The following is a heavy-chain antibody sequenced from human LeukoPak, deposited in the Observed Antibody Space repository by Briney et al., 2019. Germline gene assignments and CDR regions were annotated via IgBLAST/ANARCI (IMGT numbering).Heavy chain of an antibody. V-gene: IGHV4-59*01. D-gene: IGHD3-22*01. CDR2: IYYRGST. J-gene: IGHJ4*02. CDR3: ARLSGYSSGHYYSDY. Sequence: SETLSLTCTVSGGSISSGYWSWIRQPPGKGLEWIGYIYYRGSTNYNPSLKSRVTISVDTSKNQFSLKLSSVTAADTAVYYCARLSGYSSGHYYSDYWGQGTLVTVSS. CDR1: GGSISSGY.